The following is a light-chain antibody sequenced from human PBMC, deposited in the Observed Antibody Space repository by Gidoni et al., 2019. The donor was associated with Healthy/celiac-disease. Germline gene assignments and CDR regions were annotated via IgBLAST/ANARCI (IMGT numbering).Light chain of an antibody. Sequence: HSALTQPASVSGSPGQSITSSCTGTSSDVGSYNLVSWYQQHPGKAPKLMIYEVSKRPSGVSNRFSGSKSGNTASLTISGLQAEDEADYYCCSYAGSSTCVVFGGGTKLTVL. CDR2: EVS. CDR3: CSYAGSSTCVV. J-gene: IGLJ2*01. V-gene: IGLV2-23*02. CDR1: SSDVGSYNL.